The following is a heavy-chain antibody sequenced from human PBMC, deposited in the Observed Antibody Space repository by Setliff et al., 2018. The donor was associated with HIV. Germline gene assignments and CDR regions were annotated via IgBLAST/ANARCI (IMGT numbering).Heavy chain of an antibody. CDR2: IYSGGRTA. CDR3: ATFPRWNYWYFDV. J-gene: IGHJ2*01. Sequence: PGGSLRLSCAASGFTFNSYAMNWVRQAPGKGLEWVSVIYSGGRTAYYADSVKGRFTISRDDSKNTLFLQMNSLRAEDTAVYYCATFPRWNYWYFDVWG. CDR1: GFTFNSYA. D-gene: IGHD4-17*01. V-gene: IGHV3-23*03.